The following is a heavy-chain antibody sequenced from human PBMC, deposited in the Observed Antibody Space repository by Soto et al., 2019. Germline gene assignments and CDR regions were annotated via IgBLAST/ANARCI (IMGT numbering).Heavy chain of an antibody. CDR1: GYTFTRYG. CDR2: ISTSIGNT. V-gene: IGHV1-18*01. D-gene: IGHD3-10*01. J-gene: IGHJ5*02. CDR3: ARDSALLWYVELFDP. Sequence: QAQLVQSGPEVKKPGTSVRVSCTEPGYTFTRYGISWVIQATGQGLEYMGWISTSIGNTHHAQNVQGRLTITTDTSSRKAYMELRGLRSDDTAVYYCARDSALLWYVELFDPWGQGNLVTVSP.